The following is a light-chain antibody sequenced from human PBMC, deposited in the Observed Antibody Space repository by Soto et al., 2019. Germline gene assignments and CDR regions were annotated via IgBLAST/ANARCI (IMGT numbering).Light chain of an antibody. Sequence: DIQMTQSPSTLSASVGDRVTITCRASQSISSWLAWYQQKPGKAPQLPIYKASSLESGVPSRFSGSGSGTEFTLTISSLQPDDFATYYCQQYNSYSRTFGQGTKLEIK. CDR3: QQYNSYSRT. V-gene: IGKV1-5*03. J-gene: IGKJ2*01. CDR2: KAS. CDR1: QSISSW.